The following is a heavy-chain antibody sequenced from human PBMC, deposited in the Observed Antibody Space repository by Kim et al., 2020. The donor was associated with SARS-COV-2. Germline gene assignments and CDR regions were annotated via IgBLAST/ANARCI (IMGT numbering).Heavy chain of an antibody. CDR3: ARVISGGSSSWQDAFDI. Sequence: GGSLRLSCAASGFTFSSYSMNWVRQAPGKGLEWVSYISSSSSTIYYADSVKGRFTISRDNAKNSLYLQMNSLRAEDTAVYYCARVISGGSSSWQDAFDIWGQGTMVTVSS. D-gene: IGHD6-13*01. CDR2: ISSSSSTI. V-gene: IGHV3-48*04. CDR1: GFTFSSYS. J-gene: IGHJ3*02.